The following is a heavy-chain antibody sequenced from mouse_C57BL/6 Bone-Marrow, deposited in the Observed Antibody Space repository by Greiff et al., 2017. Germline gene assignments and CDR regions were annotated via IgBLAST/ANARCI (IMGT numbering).Heavy chain of an antibody. CDR2: IYPRSGST. D-gene: IGHD1-1*01. CDR3: ARADIYYYAY. CDR1: GYTFTSYG. V-gene: IGHV1-81*01. Sequence: VKLQQSGAELVRPGASVKLSCKASGYTFTSYGMSWVKQRTGQGLEWIGEIYPRSGSTNYNEKFKGKATLTADKSSSTAYMELRSLTSEDSAVYFCARADIYYYAYWGQGTTLTVSS. J-gene: IGHJ2*01.